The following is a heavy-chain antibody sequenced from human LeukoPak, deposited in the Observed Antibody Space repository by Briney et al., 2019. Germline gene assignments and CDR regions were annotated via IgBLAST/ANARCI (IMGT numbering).Heavy chain of an antibody. J-gene: IGHJ3*02. CDR3: GSCELYRDVAIDI. CDR2: MSTSGTT. V-gene: IGHV4-4*07. Sequence: SETLSLTCSVSGGSINNYYWSWIRQPAGKGLEWVGRMSTSGTTNYNPSLQSRVTMSVDTSKNRFSLKLTSVTAADTAVYYCGSCELYRDVAIDIWGRGTMVTVSS. D-gene: IGHD1-26*01. CDR1: GGSINNYY.